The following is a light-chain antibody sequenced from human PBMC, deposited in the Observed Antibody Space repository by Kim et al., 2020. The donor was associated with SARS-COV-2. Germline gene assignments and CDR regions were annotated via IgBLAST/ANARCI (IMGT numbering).Light chain of an antibody. CDR1: NFGSKV. J-gene: IGLJ3*02. V-gene: IGLV3-21*04. CDR3: QVWDNSTDHWV. CDR2: YDH. Sequence: GGTARIACGGDNFGSKVVHWYQQRPGQGPVLIIYYDHERPSRIPERISGSKSKNPATLTISRVEAEDEADYYCQVWDNSTDHWVFGGGTQLTVL.